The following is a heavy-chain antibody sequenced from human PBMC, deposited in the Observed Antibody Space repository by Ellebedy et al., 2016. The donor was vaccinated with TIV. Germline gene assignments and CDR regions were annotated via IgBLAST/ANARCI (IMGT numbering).Heavy chain of an antibody. CDR3: ARDRALSSGSVYNVFYYYYMDV. V-gene: IGHV3-21*01. Sequence: GESLKISCAASGFTFDNYSMNWVRQAPGKGLEWVSSISSTSTYSYYADSVRGRFTISRDNAKNSLYLQVNSLRAEDTAVYYCARDRALSSGSVYNVFYYYYMDVWGKGTTVTVSS. CDR2: ISSTSTYS. D-gene: IGHD3-10*01. J-gene: IGHJ6*03. CDR1: GFTFDNYS.